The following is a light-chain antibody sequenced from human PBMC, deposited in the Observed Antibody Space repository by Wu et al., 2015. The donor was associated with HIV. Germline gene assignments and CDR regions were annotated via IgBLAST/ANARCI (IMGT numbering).Light chain of an antibody. V-gene: IGKV1-8*01. CDR3: QQYFTYPYT. Sequence: IRITQSPSSLSASTGDRVTITCRASQGISSYLAWYQQRLGKAPKLLISGTSSLQSGVPSRFIGSRSGTDFTLTISSLQSEDFATYFCQQYFTYPYTFGQGTKLEI. J-gene: IGKJ2*01. CDR2: GTS. CDR1: QGISSY.